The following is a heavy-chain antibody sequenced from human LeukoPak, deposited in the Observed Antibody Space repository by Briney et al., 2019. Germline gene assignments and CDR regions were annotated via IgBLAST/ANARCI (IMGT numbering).Heavy chain of an antibody. D-gene: IGHD3-22*01. CDR2: ISGSGGST. CDR3: ARDFYDSSGYEINWFDP. J-gene: IGHJ5*02. Sequence: GGSLRLSCAASGFTFSSYAMSWVRQAPGKGLEWVSAISGSGGSTYYADSVKGRFTISRDNSKNTLYLQMNSLRAEDTAVYYCARDFYDSSGYEINWFDPWGQGTLVTVSS. CDR1: GFTFSSYA. V-gene: IGHV3-23*01.